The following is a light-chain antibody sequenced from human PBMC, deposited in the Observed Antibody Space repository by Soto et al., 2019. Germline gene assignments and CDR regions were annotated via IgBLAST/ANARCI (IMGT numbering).Light chain of an antibody. CDR1: QAIRND. Sequence: AIQMTQSPSSLSVSVGDTVTITCRASQAIRNDVGWYQQKPGKAPKLLIYAASTLQSGVPSRFSGCVFGTYFTLTISRLQPEDFATYYCLQDYTYPLTFGGGTKVEI. CDR2: AAS. CDR3: LQDYTYPLT. V-gene: IGKV1-6*01. J-gene: IGKJ4*01.